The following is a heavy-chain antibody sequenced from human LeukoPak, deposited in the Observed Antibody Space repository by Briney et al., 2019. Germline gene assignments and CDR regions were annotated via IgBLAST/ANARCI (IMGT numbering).Heavy chain of an antibody. CDR3: ARDRRDYDILTGYYRFVAFDY. D-gene: IGHD3-9*01. CDR2: ISAYNGNT. V-gene: IGHV1-18*04. CDR1: GYTFTSYG. Sequence: ASVKVSCKASGYTFTSYGISWVRQASGQGLEWMGWISAYNGNTNYAQKLQGRVTMTTDTSTSTAYMELRSLRSDDTAVYYCARDRRDYDILTGYYRFVAFDYWGQGTLVTVSS. J-gene: IGHJ4*02.